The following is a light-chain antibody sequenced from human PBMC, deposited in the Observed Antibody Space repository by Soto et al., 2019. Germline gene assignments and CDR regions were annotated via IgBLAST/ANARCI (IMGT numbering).Light chain of an antibody. CDR2: DAS. CDR3: QQRGNWIT. V-gene: IGKV3-11*01. J-gene: IGKJ5*01. CDR1: QSVSSY. Sequence: EIVLTQSPATLSLSPGERATLSCRASQSVSSYLAWYQHKPGQAPRLLIYDASNRATGIPARFSGSGSGTDFTHTISSLEPEDFVVYYCQQRGNWITFGQGTRLEIK.